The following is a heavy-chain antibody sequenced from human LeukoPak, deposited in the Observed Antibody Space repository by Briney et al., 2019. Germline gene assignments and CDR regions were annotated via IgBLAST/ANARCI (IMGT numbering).Heavy chain of an antibody. V-gene: IGHV3-23*01. CDR1: GFTFGDYA. J-gene: IGHJ4*02. CDR2: ISGSGGST. Sequence: PGGSLRLSCTASGFTFGDYAMSWFRQAPGKGLEWVSAISGSGGSTYYADSVKGRFTISRDNSKNTLYLQMNSLRAEDTAVYYCAKAPEYGGTKYYFDYWGQGTLVTVSS. D-gene: IGHD4-23*01. CDR3: AKAPEYGGTKYYFDY.